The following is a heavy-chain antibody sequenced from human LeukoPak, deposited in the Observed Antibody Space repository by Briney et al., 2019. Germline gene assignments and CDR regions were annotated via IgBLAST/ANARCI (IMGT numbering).Heavy chain of an antibody. V-gene: IGHV4-59*01. CDR3: ARNAYYFDY. J-gene: IGHJ4*02. CDR2: IYYSGST. CDR1: GGSISSYY. Sequence: SETLSLTCTVSGGSISSYYWSWIRQPPGKGLEWIGYIYYSGSTNYNPSLKSRVTISVDTSKNQFSLKLSSATAADTAVYYCARNAYYFDYWGQGTLVTVSS.